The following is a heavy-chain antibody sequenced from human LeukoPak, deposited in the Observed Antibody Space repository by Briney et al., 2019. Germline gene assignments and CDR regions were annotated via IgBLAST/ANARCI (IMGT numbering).Heavy chain of an antibody. V-gene: IGHV1-58*01. CDR2: IVVGSGNT. D-gene: IGHD1-26*01. J-gene: IGHJ6*02. Sequence: GASVKVSCKASGFTFTSSAVQWVRQARGQRLEWIGWIVVGSGNTNYAQKFQERVTITRDMSTSTAYMELSSLRSEDTAVYYCAAVGATNYYYGMDVWGQGTTVTVSS. CDR3: AAVGATNYYYGMDV. CDR1: GFTFTSSA.